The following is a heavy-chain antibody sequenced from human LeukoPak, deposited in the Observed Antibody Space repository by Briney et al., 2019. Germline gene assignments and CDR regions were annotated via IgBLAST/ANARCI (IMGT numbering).Heavy chain of an antibody. CDR1: GFTLSSYT. D-gene: IGHD3-9*01. J-gene: IGHJ5*02. CDR3: TTDLAEPPRLRYFDWLGRHTVWFDP. Sequence: GGSLRLSCEVSGFTLSSYTMNWVRQAPGKGLEWVSSISSSSSYIYYADSLKGRFTISRDNARNSLYLQMNSLRAEDTAVYYCTTDLAEPPRLRYFDWLGRHTVWFDPWGQGTLVTVSS. CDR2: ISSSSSYI. V-gene: IGHV3-21*03.